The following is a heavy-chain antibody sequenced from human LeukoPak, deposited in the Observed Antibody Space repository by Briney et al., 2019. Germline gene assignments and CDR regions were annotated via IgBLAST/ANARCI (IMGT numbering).Heavy chain of an antibody. V-gene: IGHV1-2*02. Sequence: ASVKVSCKASGYTFTGYYMHWVRQAPGQGLEWMGWINPNSGGTNYAQKFQGRVTMTRDTSISTAYMELSRLRSDDTAVYYCARVLGSYQLPRYYYMDVWGKGTTVTVSS. D-gene: IGHD2-2*01. J-gene: IGHJ6*03. CDR1: GYTFTGYY. CDR3: ARVLGSYQLPRYYYMDV. CDR2: INPNSGGT.